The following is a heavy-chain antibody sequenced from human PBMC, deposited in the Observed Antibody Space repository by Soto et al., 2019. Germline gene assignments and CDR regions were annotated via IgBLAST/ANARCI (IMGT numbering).Heavy chain of an antibody. CDR3: VKCKYYD. CDR2: ISGSDGST. V-gene: IGHV3-23*01. CDR1: GFTLSNYG. J-gene: IGHJ4*02. D-gene: IGHD3-16*01. Sequence: EVQLLESGGGLVQPGGSLRLSCAASGFTLSNYGMNWVRQAPGKGLEWVTGISGSDGSTYYADSVKGRFTISRDSSKNTLYLQMNTLRAEDTAVYYCVKCKYYDWGQGTLVTVSS.